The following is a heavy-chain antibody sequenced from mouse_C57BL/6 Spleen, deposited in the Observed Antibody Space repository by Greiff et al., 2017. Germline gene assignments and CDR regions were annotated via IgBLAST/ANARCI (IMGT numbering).Heavy chain of an antibody. V-gene: IGHV1-15*01. CDR1: GYTFTDYE. J-gene: IGHJ1*03. CDR3: TRVNTGYFDV. CDR2: IDPETGGT. Sequence: QVQLQQSGAELVRPGASVTLSCKASGYTFTDYEMHWVKQTPVHGLEWIGAIDPETGGTAYNQKLKGKAILTADKSSRTAYMELRSLSSEDSAVSYGTRVNTGYFDVWGTGTTVTVSS.